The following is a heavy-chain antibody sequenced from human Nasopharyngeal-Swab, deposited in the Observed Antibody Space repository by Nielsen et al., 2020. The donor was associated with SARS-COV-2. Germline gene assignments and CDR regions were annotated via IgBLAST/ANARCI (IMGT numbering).Heavy chain of an antibody. CDR1: GHTFTSYD. D-gene: IGHD3-3*01. V-gene: IGHV1-8*01. CDR3: ARGPTYYDFWSGYYRGGMDV. Sequence: ASVKVSCKASGHTFTSYDINWVRQATGQGLEWMGWMNPNSGNTGYAQKFQGRVTMTRNTSISTAYMELSSLRSEDTAVYYCARGPTYYDFWSGYYRGGMDVWGQGTTVTVSS. CDR2: MNPNSGNT. J-gene: IGHJ6*02.